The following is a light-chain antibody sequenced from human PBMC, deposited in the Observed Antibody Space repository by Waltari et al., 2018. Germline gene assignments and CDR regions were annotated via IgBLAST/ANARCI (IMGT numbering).Light chain of an antibody. J-gene: IGKJ3*01. Sequence: DVMLTQSPLFLPVTLGQPASISCRSTQSLEHTDGNTYLDWFLQRPGKSPRRLIYKVSERDSGVPDRFSGSGSGTKFTLKISRVEAEDVGGYYCLKAHITFGTVTRVDIK. CDR3: LKAHIT. CDR2: KVS. CDR1: QSLEHTDGNTY. V-gene: IGKV2-30*02.